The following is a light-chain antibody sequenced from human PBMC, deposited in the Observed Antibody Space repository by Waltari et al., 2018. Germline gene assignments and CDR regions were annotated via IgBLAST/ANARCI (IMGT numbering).Light chain of an antibody. J-gene: IGLJ3*02. V-gene: IGLV2-23*02. CDR3: CSYVGSGTWV. Sequence: QSALTQPASVPGSPGPSITVSCTGTSSDVGCYNRVSWYQQHPGKAPKLTPYEVNKRTFGVSNRVSGSKSANRASLTISGLQPEDEVDYYCCSYVGSGTWVFGGGTKLTVL. CDR1: SSDVGCYNR. CDR2: EVN.